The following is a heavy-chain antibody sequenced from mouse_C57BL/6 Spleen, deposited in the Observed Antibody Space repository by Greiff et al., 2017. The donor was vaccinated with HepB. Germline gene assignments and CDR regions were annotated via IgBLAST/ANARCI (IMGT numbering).Heavy chain of an antibody. J-gene: IGHJ3*01. Sequence: VQLQQSGPELVKPGASVKISCKASGYAFSSSWMNWVKQRPGKGLEWIGRIYPGDGDTNYNGKFKGKATLTADKSSSTAYMQLSSLTSEDSAVYFCARGNDYGAWFAYWGQGTLVTVSA. CDR3: ARGNDYGAWFAY. D-gene: IGHD2-4*01. V-gene: IGHV1-82*01. CDR1: GYAFSSSW. CDR2: IYPGDGDT.